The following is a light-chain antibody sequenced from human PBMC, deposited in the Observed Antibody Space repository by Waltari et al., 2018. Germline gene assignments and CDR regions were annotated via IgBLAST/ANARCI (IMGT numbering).Light chain of an antibody. J-gene: IGLJ1*01. CDR2: DVS. V-gene: IGLV2-14*01. CDR3: SSYTRSSSYV. Sequence: QSALTQPASVSGSPEQSITIPCTGTSRDIGGDNFVSWYQQHPGKAPKLILFDVSDRPSGVSNRFSGSKSGNSASLTISGLQAEDEADYYCSSYTRSSSYVFGTGTKVTVL. CDR1: SRDIGGDNF.